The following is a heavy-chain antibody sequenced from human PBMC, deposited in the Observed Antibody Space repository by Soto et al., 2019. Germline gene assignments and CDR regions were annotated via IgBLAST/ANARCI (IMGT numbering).Heavy chain of an antibody. CDR2: IYYSGST. D-gene: IGHD3-3*01. J-gene: IGHJ3*02. Sequence: QLQLQESGPGLVKPSETLSLTCTVSGGSISSSSYYWGWIRQPPGKGLEWIGSIYYSGSTYCNPSLKSRVTISVDTSKNQFSLKLSSVTAADTAVYYCARRPVITIFAVVTRDAFDIWGQGTMVTVSS. CDR1: GGSISSSSYY. CDR3: ARRPVITIFAVVTRDAFDI. V-gene: IGHV4-39*01.